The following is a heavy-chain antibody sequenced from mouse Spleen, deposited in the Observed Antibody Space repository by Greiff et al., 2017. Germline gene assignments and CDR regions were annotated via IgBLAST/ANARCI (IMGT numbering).Heavy chain of an antibody. V-gene: IGHV1-66*01. J-gene: IGHJ2*01. D-gene: IGHD1-1*01. CDR3: ARVGRITTVGDFDY. CDR1: GYSFTSYY. Sequence: QVQLQQSGPELVKPGASVKISCKASGYSFTSYYIHWVKQRPGQGLEWIGWIYPGSGNTKYNEKFKGKATLTADTSSSTAYMQLSSLTSEDSAVYYCARVGRITTVGDFDYWGQGTTLTVSS. CDR2: IYPGSGNT.